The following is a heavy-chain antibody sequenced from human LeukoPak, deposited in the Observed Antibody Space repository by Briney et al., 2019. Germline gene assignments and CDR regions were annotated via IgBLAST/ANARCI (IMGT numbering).Heavy chain of an antibody. Sequence: GGSLRLSCLTSGFTLSTNAMSWVRQAPGKGLEWISGISGSGASTYYADSVKGRFTISRDDSRNTLYLQMNSLRGDDTAVYYCAKDVGKRESLHFFDYWGQGTLVTVSS. CDR3: AKDVGKRESLHFFDY. CDR1: GFTLSTNA. J-gene: IGHJ4*02. V-gene: IGHV3-23*01. D-gene: IGHD1-26*01. CDR2: ISGSGAST.